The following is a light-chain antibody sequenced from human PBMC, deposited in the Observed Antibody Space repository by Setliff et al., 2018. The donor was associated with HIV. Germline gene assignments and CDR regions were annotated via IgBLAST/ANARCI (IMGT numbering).Light chain of an antibody. CDR2: EVS. V-gene: IGLV2-14*01. CDR3: SSYTSSSLYV. Sequence: QSVLTQPASVSGSPGQSITISCTGTSSDVGGYNYVSWYQQHPGSAPKLMIFEVSNRPSGVSNRFSGSKSGNTASLTISGLQAEDEADYYCSSYTSSSLYVFGTGTKVTVL. J-gene: IGLJ1*01. CDR1: SSDVGGYNY.